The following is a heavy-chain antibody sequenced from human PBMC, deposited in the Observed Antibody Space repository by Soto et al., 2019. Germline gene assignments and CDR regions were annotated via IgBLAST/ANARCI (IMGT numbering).Heavy chain of an antibody. CDR1: GFPFTTYG. CDR3: VGGQYYFDY. Sequence: QVQLVESGGGVVQPGRSLRLSCAASGFPFTTYGMHWVREGPGKGLEWVAVISYDGSNKYYADSVKGRFTISRDNSKNKLYLQMNSLRPEDTALYYCVGGQYYFDYRGQGTLVNVSS. CDR2: ISYDGSNK. V-gene: IGHV3-30*03. D-gene: IGHD3-10*01. J-gene: IGHJ4*02.